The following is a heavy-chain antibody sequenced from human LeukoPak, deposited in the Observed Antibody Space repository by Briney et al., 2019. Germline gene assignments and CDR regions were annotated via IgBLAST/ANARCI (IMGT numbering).Heavy chain of an antibody. D-gene: IGHD1-7*01. CDR1: GFTFSSYA. CDR2: ISSNGGST. Sequence: GGSLRLSCAASGFTFSSYAMHWVRQAPGKGLEYVSAISSNGGSTYYANSVKGRFTISRDNSKNTLYLQMGSLRAEDLAVYYCASSPPTGTTWYFDLWGRGTLVTVSS. CDR3: ASSPPTGTTWYFDL. J-gene: IGHJ2*01. V-gene: IGHV3-64*01.